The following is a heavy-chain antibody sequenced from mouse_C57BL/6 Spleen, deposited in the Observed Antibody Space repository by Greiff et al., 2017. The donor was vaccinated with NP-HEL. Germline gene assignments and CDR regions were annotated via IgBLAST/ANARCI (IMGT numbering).Heavy chain of an antibody. J-gene: IGHJ4*01. Sequence: EVKLVESGGGLVKPGGSLKLSCAASGFTFSSYAMSWVRQTPEKRLEWVATISDGGSYTYYPDNVKGRFTISRDNAKNNLYLQMSHLKSEDTAMYYCARDPDSSGLYYYAMDYWGQGTSVTVSS. CDR2: ISDGGSYT. V-gene: IGHV5-4*03. CDR1: GFTFSSYA. CDR3: ARDPDSSGLYYYAMDY. D-gene: IGHD3-2*02.